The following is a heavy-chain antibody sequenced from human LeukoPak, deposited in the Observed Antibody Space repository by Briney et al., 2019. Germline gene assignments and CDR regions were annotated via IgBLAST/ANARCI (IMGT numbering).Heavy chain of an antibody. Sequence: GASVKVSCKASGYTFTSYGISWVRQAPGQGLEWMGWISAYNGNTNYAQKLQGRVTMTTDTSTSTAYMELRSLRSDDTAVYYCARDLRSGVAGSGSGLDPWGQGTLVTVSS. CDR1: GYTFTSYG. J-gene: IGHJ5*02. D-gene: IGHD3-10*01. CDR2: ISAYNGNT. CDR3: ARDLRSGVAGSGSGLDP. V-gene: IGHV1-18*01.